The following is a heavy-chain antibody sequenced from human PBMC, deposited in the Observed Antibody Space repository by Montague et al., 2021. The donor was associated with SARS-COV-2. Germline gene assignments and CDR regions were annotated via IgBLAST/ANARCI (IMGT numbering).Heavy chain of an antibody. CDR2: T. V-gene: IGHV4-30-2*01. Sequence: TYYNASLQSRVTISIDNSKNQLSLRLTSITAADTAVYFCARGGADFGDYGWLDPWGQGILVTVS. J-gene: IGHJ5*02. D-gene: IGHD4-17*01. CDR3: ARGGADFGDYGWLDP.